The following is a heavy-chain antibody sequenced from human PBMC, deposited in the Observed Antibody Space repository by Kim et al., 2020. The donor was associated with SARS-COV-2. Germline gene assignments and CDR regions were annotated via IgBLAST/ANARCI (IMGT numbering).Heavy chain of an antibody. CDR3: ARIRGGWGNNWFDL. CDR1: GGSISSGTYY. D-gene: IGHD3-10*01. J-gene: IGHJ5*02. Sequence: SETLSLTCTVSGGSISSGTYYWTWIRQHPGKGLEWIGYIYYSGSPYYNPSLKSRVTISVDTSMHQFSLKLNSVTAADTAVYYCARIRGGWGNNWFDLWGRGTLVTVSS. CDR2: IYYSGSP. V-gene: IGHV4-31*03.